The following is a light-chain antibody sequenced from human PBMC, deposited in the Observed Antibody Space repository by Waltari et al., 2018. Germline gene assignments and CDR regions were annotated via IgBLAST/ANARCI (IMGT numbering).Light chain of an antibody. CDR1: SSNIGAGYD. J-gene: IGLJ7*01. Sequence: QSVLTQPPSVSGAPGQRVTISCTGSSSNIGAGYDVHWYQQLPGTAPKLLIYHNNNRPSGVPDRFSGPKSGTSASLAITGLQAEDEADYYCQSYDGSLGGAVFGGGTQLTVL. CDR2: HNN. V-gene: IGLV1-40*01. CDR3: QSYDGSLGGAV.